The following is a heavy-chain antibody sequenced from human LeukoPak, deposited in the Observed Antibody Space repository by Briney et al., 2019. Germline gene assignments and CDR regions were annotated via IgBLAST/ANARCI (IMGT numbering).Heavy chain of an antibody. Sequence: AASVKVSCKTSGYTFTSYYMHWVRQAPGQGLEWMGIINPSGGSTSYAQKFQGRVTMTRDTSISTAYMELSRLRSDDTAVYYCARVAMSGIGSDDFWGQGTLVTASS. CDR3: ARVAMSGIGSDDF. J-gene: IGHJ4*02. CDR2: INPSGGST. D-gene: IGHD1-26*01. V-gene: IGHV1-46*01. CDR1: GYTFTSYY.